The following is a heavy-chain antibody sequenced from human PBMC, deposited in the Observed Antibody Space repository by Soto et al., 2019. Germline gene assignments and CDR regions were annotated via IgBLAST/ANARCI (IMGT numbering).Heavy chain of an antibody. CDR3: ARDYYDFWSGPPFQH. J-gene: IGHJ1*01. V-gene: IGHV1-18*01. CDR2: ISAYNGNT. Sequence: GASVKVSCKASGYTFTSYGISWVRQAPGQGLEWMGWISAYNGNTNYAQKLQGRVTMTTDTSTSTAYMELRSLRSDDTAVYYCARDYYDFWSGPPFQHWGQGTLVTVSS. D-gene: IGHD3-3*01. CDR1: GYTFTSYG.